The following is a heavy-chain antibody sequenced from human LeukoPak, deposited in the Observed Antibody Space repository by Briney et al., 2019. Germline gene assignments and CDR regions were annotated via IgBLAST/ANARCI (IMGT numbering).Heavy chain of an antibody. D-gene: IGHD6-6*01. Sequence: GASVKVSCKASGYTFTSYGISWVRQAPGQGLEWMGWISAYNGNTNYAQKLQGRVTMTTDTSTSTAYMELRSLRSDDTAVYYCARDRRYSSSPVDFDYWGQGTLVTVSS. V-gene: IGHV1-18*01. CDR2: ISAYNGNT. J-gene: IGHJ4*02. CDR3: ARDRRYSSSPVDFDY. CDR1: GYTFTSYG.